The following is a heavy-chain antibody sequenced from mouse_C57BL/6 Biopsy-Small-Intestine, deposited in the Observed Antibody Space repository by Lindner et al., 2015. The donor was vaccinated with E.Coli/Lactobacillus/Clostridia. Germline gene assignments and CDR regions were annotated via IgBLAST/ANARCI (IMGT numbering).Heavy chain of an antibody. D-gene: IGHD2-2*01. CDR2: IDPEDGET. V-gene: IGHV14-2*01. CDR3: ARGLRRNFDV. CDR1: GFDIKDYY. J-gene: IGHJ1*03. Sequence: VQLQESGAELVKPGASVKLSCTASGFDIKDYYIHWVKRRTDQGLEWIGRIDPEDGETKSAPKFQGKATITADTSSNTAYLHLSSLTSEDTAVYYCARGLRRNFDVWGTGTTVTVSS.